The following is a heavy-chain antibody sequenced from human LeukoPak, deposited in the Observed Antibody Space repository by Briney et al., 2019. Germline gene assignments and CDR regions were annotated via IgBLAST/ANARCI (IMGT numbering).Heavy chain of an antibody. V-gene: IGHV1-18*04. D-gene: IGHD7-27*01. CDR3: ARGPHWDPHFDY. J-gene: IGHJ4*02. CDR2: ISTYNVNT. CDR1: GYTFTSHG. Sequence: GASVKVSCKASGYTFTSHGITWVRQAPGQGLEWMGWISTYNVNTNSAQKFQGRVTMTRDTSISTAYMELTRLRSDDTAVYYCARGPHWDPHFDYWGQGTLVTVSS.